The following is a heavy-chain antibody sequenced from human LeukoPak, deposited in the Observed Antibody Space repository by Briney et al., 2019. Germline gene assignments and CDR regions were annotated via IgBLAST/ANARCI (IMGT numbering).Heavy chain of an antibody. J-gene: IGHJ4*02. CDR3: ARVGAQTSGY. CDR1: GFTFSSYS. CDR2: ISSSSSYI. D-gene: IGHD1-26*01. Sequence: GGXLRLSCAASGFTFSSYSMNWVRQAPGKGLEWVSSISSSSSYIYYADSVKGRFTISRDNAKNSLYLQMNSLRAEDTAVYYCARVGAQTSGYWGQGTLVTVSS. V-gene: IGHV3-21*01.